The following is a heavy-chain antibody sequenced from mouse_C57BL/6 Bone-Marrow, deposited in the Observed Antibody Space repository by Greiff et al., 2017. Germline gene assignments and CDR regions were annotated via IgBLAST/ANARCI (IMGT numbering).Heavy chain of an antibody. J-gene: IGHJ2*01. CDR1: GYSITSGYY. D-gene: IGHD2-1*01. CDR2: ISYDGSN. Sequence: EVKLMESGPGLVKPSQSLSLTCSVTGYSITSGYYWNWIRQFPGNKLEWMGYISYDGSNNYNPSLKNRISITRDTSKNQFFLKLNSVTTEDTATYYWARAGSYGIYYFDYWGQGTTLTVSS. CDR3: ARAGSYGIYYFDY. V-gene: IGHV3-6*01.